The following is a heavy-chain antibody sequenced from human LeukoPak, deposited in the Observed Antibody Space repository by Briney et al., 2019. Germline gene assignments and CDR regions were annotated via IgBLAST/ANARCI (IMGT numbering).Heavy chain of an antibody. D-gene: IGHD3-9*01. J-gene: IGHJ5*02. CDR3: ARDGSYYDILTGYRRENWFDP. V-gene: IGHV4-31*03. CDR1: GASISSGGDY. CDR2: IYYSGST. Sequence: SETLSLTCTVSGASISSGGDYWSWIRQHPGKGLEWSGYIYYSGSTYYNPSLKSRVTISEDTSKNQFSLKLSSVTAADTAVYYCARDGSYYDILTGYRRENWFDPWGQGTLVTVSS.